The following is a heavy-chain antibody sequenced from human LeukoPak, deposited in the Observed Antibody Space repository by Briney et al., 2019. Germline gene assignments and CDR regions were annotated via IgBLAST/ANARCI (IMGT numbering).Heavy chain of an antibody. D-gene: IGHD2-21*02. CDR2: ISAYNGNT. V-gene: IGHV1-18*01. J-gene: IGHJ4*02. Sequence: ASVKVSCKASGYTFTSYGISWVRQAPGQGLEWMGWISAYNGNTNYAQKLQGRVTMTTDTSTSTAYMELRSLRSDDTAVYYCARESCGGDCYRALYYFDYWGQGTLVTVSS. CDR3: ARESCGGDCYRALYYFDY. CDR1: GYTFTSYG.